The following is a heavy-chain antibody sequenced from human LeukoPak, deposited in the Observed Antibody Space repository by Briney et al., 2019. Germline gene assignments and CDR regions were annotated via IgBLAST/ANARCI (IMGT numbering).Heavy chain of an antibody. Sequence: PGGSLRLSCAASGFTFSSFNMNWVRQAPGKGLEWVSYITSSSSIIYYADSVKGRFTISRDNSKNTLYLQMNSLRAEDTAVYYCARGLAAAGSDYWGQGTLVTVSS. CDR3: ARGLAAAGSDY. D-gene: IGHD6-13*01. CDR1: GFTFSSFN. V-gene: IGHV3-48*01. J-gene: IGHJ4*02. CDR2: ITSSSSII.